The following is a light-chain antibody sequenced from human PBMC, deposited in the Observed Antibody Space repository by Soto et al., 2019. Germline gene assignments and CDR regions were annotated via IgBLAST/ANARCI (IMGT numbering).Light chain of an antibody. CDR3: LQHNSYPPT. CDR2: DAS. V-gene: IGKV3-20*01. Sequence: EIVLTQSPGTLSLSPGERATLSCRASQSVFNNHIGWYQQKPGQAPRLLIYDASNRATGIPARFSGSGSGTDFTLTISSLEAEDFATYYCLQHNSYPPTFGQGTKVDIK. CDR1: QSVFNNH. J-gene: IGKJ1*01.